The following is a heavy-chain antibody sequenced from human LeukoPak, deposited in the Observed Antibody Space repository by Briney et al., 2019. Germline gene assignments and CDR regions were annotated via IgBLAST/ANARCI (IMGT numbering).Heavy chain of an antibody. D-gene: IGHD6-19*01. CDR2: ISYDGRSK. Sequence: PGGSLRLSCAASGFTFNNFWMNWVRQAPGKGLEWVAVISYDGRSKTYADSVRGRFTISRDNSKNTLYLQMNSLRAEDTAVYYCAKDLGSSGWYIDYWGQGTLVTVSS. CDR1: GFTFNNFW. V-gene: IGHV3-30*18. J-gene: IGHJ4*02. CDR3: AKDLGSSGWYIDY.